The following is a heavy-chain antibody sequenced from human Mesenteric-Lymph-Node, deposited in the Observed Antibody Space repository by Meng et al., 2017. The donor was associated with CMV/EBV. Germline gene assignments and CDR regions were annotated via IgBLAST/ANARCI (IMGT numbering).Heavy chain of an antibody. CDR1: GGSFSVYY. D-gene: IGHD4-23*01. Sequence: QGQLPQWGAGLLKPSETLSLTCAVYGGSFSVYYWSWIRQPPGKGLEWIGEINHSGSINYNPSLKSRVTISVDTSKNQFSLKLSSVTAADTAVYYCARHQRWLKSEGGFNYWGQGTLVTVSS. J-gene: IGHJ4*02. V-gene: IGHV4-34*01. CDR3: ARHQRWLKSEGGFNY. CDR2: INHSGSI.